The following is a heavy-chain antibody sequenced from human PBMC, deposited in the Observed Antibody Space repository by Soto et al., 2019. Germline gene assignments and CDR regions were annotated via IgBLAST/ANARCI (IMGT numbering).Heavy chain of an antibody. CDR2: SSPYNGNT. CDR1: GYTFINYD. V-gene: IGHV1-18*01. J-gene: IGHJ4*02. Sequence: QVQLVQSGAEMKKPGASVKVSCKASGYTFINYDISWLRQAPGQGLEWMGWSSPYNGNTNYAHTFQGRVTMTADTSASTGYMELRSLSSDDTAVYFCARGRITDLGTFDYWGQGTLVTVSS. D-gene: IGHD1-20*01. CDR3: ARGRITDLGTFDY.